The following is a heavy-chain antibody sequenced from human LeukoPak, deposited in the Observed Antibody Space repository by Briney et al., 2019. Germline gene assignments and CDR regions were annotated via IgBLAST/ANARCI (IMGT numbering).Heavy chain of an antibody. CDR1: GGSISSGGYY. D-gene: IGHD2-2*01. CDR3: ARDFELVPAAV. Sequence: PSQTLSLTCTVSGGSISSGGYYWSWIRQPPGKGLEWIGYIYHSGSTYYNPSLKSRVTISVDRSKNQFSLKLSSVTAADTAVYYCARDFELVPAAVWGQGTLVTVSS. CDR2: IYHSGST. V-gene: IGHV4-30-2*01. J-gene: IGHJ4*02.